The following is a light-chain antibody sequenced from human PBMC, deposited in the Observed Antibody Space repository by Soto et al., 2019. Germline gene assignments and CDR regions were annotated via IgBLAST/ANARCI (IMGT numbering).Light chain of an antibody. CDR3: SSYTSGTILWV. CDR1: SNDIGRYDR. V-gene: IGLV2-18*02. Sequence: QSALTQPPSVSGSPGQSVTISCTGTSNDIGRYDRVSWYQQPPGTAPKLLIYAVSNRPSGVPDRFSASKSGDTASLTISGLQAEDEADYYCSSYTSGTILWVFGGGTKVTVL. CDR2: AVS. J-gene: IGLJ3*02.